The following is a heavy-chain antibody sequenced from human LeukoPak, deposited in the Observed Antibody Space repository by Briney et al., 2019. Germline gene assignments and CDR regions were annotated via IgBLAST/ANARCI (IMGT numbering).Heavy chain of an antibody. CDR1: GGSISAYY. D-gene: IGHD5-24*01. Sequence: SETLSLTCTVSGGSISAYYWSWIRQPPGRGLEWVGYISYSGSTKYNPSLKSRVTISVDTSKNQFSLKLSSVTAADTAVYYCARYGMATIQFFDYWGQGTLFTVSS. CDR3: ARYGMATIQFFDY. V-gene: IGHV4-59*01. J-gene: IGHJ4*02. CDR2: ISYSGST.